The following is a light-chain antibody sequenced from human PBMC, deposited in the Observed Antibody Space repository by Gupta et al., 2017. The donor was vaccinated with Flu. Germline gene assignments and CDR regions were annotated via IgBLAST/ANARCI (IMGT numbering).Light chain of an antibody. Sequence: PSSLSASVGDRVTITCQASQEIINYLNWYQQKPGKAPKLLIYDASKLETGVPSRFSGSGSGTDFSFTISSLQPEDTATYYCQQEDNLPITFGGGTKVEIK. J-gene: IGKJ4*01. CDR3: QQEDNLPIT. CDR2: DAS. CDR1: QEIINY. V-gene: IGKV1-33*01.